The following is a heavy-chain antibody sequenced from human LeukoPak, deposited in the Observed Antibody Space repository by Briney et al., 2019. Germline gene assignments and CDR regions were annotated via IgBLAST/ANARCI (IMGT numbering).Heavy chain of an antibody. V-gene: IGHV3-7*01. Sequence: GGSLRLSCAASGFTFSSYWMSWVRQAPGKWLEWVANIKQDGSEKYYVDSVKGRFTISRDNAKNSLYLQMNSLRAEDTAVYSCARGADGVSSNSRGWFDPWGQGTLVTVSS. CDR3: ARGADGVSSNSRGWFDP. J-gene: IGHJ5*02. CDR2: IKQDGSEK. CDR1: GFTFSSYW. D-gene: IGHD2-15*01.